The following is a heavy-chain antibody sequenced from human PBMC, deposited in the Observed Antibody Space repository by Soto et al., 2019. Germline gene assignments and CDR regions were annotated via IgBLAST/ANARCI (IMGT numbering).Heavy chain of an antibody. J-gene: IGHJ6*02. Sequence: PGGSLRLSCAASGFTFSSYAMSWVRQAPGKGLEWVSAISGSGGSTYYADSVKGRFTISRDNSKNTLYLQMNSLRAEDTAVYYCAKGVVIMPKRYYYYYGMDVWGQGTTVTVSS. D-gene: IGHD3-3*01. CDR1: GFTFSSYA. CDR2: ISGSGGST. CDR3: AKGVVIMPKRYYYYYGMDV. V-gene: IGHV3-23*01.